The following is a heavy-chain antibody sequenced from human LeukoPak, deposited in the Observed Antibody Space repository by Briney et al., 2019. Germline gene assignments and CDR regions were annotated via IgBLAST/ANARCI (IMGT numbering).Heavy chain of an antibody. J-gene: IGHJ6*03. D-gene: IGHD3-16*01. Sequence: KTSETLSLTCTVSGGSISSYYWSWIRQPAGKGLEWIGRMYTSGITDYNPSLKSRVTMSVDTSKNQFSLRLNSVTAADTAVYYCARGDYYSYYYMDVWGKGTTVTISS. V-gene: IGHV4-4*07. CDR1: GGSISSYY. CDR3: ARGDYYSYYYMDV. CDR2: MYTSGIT.